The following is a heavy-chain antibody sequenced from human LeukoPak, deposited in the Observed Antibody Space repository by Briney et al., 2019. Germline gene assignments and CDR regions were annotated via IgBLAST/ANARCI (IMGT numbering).Heavy chain of an antibody. CDR1: GGSISSCY. CDR3: ARSSSSGWGFRFDP. Sequence: ASETLSLTCTVSGGSISSCYWSWIRQSPGKGLEWIGRIYTSGSTNYNPSLKSRVTISVDTSKNQFSLKLSSVTAADTAMYYCARSSSSGWGFRFDPWGQGTLVTVSS. V-gene: IGHV4-4*07. D-gene: IGHD6-19*01. CDR2: IYTSGST. J-gene: IGHJ5*02.